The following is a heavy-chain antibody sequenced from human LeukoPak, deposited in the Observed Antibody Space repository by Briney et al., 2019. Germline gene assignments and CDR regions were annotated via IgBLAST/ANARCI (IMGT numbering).Heavy chain of an antibody. V-gene: IGHV3-23*01. CDR2: IGGSGTRT. CDR1: GSTFTTYG. J-gene: IGHJ4*02. Sequence: GGSLRLSCSASGSTFTTYGMNWVRQAPGKGLEWVSGIGGSGTRTYYADSVKGRFTISRDNSKNTLYLQMNSLRDEDTAVYYCAKDSHWILFDDWGQGTLVTVSS. D-gene: IGHD2-2*03. CDR3: AKDSHWILFDD.